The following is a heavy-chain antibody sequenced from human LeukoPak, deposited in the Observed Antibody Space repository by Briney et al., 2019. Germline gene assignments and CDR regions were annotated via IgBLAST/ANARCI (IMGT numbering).Heavy chain of an antibody. CDR2: IYTSGST. CDR1: GGSISSYY. V-gene: IGHV4-4*09. Sequence: PSETLSLTCTVSGGSISSYYWSWIRQPPGKGLEWIGYIYTSGSTNYNPSLKSRVTISVDTSKNQFSLKLSSVTAADTAVYYCARGGGYSGSYFWFDPWGQGTLVTVSS. CDR3: ARGGGYSGSYFWFDP. J-gene: IGHJ5*02. D-gene: IGHD1-26*01.